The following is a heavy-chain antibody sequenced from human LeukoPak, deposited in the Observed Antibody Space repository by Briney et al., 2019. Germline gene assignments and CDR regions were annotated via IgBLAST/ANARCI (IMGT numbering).Heavy chain of an antibody. CDR3: VRGGSSGLIYFDY. J-gene: IGHJ4*02. Sequence: SETLSLTCTVSGGSISSYYWSWIRQPPGKGLEWIGYIYYSGSTNYNPSLKSRVTISVDTSKNQFSLKLSSVTAADTAVYYCVRGGSSGLIYFDYWGQGTLVTVSS. CDR2: IYYSGST. V-gene: IGHV4-59*01. CDR1: GGSISSYY. D-gene: IGHD6-19*01.